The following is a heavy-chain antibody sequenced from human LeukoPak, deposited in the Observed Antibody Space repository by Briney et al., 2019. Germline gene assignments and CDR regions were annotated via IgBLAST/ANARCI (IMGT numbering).Heavy chain of an antibody. D-gene: IGHD6-19*01. CDR1: GDSVSSNSAA. CDR2: TYYRSKWYY. Sequence: SQTLSLTCVISGDSVSSNSAAWNWIRQSPSRGLECLGRTYYRSKWYYDYAVSVKSRITINPDTSKNQFSLQLNSVTPEDTAVYYCARDGGVSVAGIDYWGQGTLVTVSS. J-gene: IGHJ4*02. V-gene: IGHV6-1*01. CDR3: ARDGGVSVAGIDY.